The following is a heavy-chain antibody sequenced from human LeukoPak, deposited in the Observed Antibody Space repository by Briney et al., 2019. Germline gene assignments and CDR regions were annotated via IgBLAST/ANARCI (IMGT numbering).Heavy chain of an antibody. Sequence: SVKVSCKASGGTFSSYAISWVRQAPGQGLEWMGGIIPIFGTANYAQKFQGRVTITTDESTSTAYMELTSLSSEDTAVYYCATSTIVAADSFDIWGQGTLVTVSS. V-gene: IGHV1-69*05. CDR2: IIPIFGTA. J-gene: IGHJ3*02. D-gene: IGHD1-26*01. CDR3: ATSTIVAADSFDI. CDR1: GGTFSSYA.